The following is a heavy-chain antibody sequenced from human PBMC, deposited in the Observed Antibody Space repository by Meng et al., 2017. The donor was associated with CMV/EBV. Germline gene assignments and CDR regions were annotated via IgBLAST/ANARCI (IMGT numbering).Heavy chain of an antibody. V-gene: IGHV3-53*01. CDR3: ARDVGQLLYMGWFDP. D-gene: IGHD2-2*02. J-gene: IGHJ5*02. CDR1: GFTVSSNY. Sequence: GESLKISCAASGFTVSSNYMSWVRQAPGKGLEWVSVIYSGGSTYYADSVKGRFTISRDNSKNTLYLQMNSLRAEDTAVYYCARDVGQLLYMGWFDPWGQGTLVTVSS. CDR2: IYSGGST.